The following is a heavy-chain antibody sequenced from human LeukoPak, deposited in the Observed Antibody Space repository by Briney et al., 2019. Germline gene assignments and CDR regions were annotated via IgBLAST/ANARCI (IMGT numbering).Heavy chain of an antibody. Sequence: ASETLSLTCTVSGGSISSSSYYWGWIRQPPGKGLEWIGSIYYSGSTYYNPSLKSRVTISVDTSKNQFSLKLSSVTAADTAVYYCAKTNYDILSGDYFDYWGQGTLVTVSS. CDR2: IYYSGST. V-gene: IGHV4-39*07. J-gene: IGHJ4*02. D-gene: IGHD3-9*01. CDR1: GGSISSSSYY. CDR3: AKTNYDILSGDYFDY.